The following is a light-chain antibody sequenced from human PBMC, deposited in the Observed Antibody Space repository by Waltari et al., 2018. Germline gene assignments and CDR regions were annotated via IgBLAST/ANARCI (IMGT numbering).Light chain of an antibody. CDR2: EVN. CDR3: SSYAGGNTYVI. CDR1: SSDVGSYNL. J-gene: IGLJ2*01. Sequence: QSALTQPASVSGSPGQSITIFCTGTSSDVGSYNLVSWYQKHPGKAPKLIIYEVNKWPSGASNRLAGSKSGNPASLTISGVQAEGEADYYCSSYAGGNTYVIFGGGTKLTVL. V-gene: IGLV2-23*02.